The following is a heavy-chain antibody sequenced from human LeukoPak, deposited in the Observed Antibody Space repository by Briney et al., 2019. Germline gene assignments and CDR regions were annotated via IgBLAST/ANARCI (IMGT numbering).Heavy chain of an antibody. Sequence: SVKVSCKASGGTFSTYEINWVRQAPGQGLEWMGRTIPMFGTAKYAQKFQGRLTIAADKSTSTAYMELSSLRSEDTAIYYCARFGGDWLDPWGQGTLVTVSS. CDR2: TIPMFGTA. J-gene: IGHJ5*02. CDR1: GGTFSTYE. D-gene: IGHD3-16*01. CDR3: ARFGGDWLDP. V-gene: IGHV1-69*06.